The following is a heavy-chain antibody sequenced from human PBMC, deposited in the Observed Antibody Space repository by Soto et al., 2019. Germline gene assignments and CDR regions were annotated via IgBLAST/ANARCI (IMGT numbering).Heavy chain of an antibody. CDR2: ISSSGTTI. CDR1: GFTFSTYS. V-gene: IGHV3-48*02. J-gene: IGHJ4*02. Sequence: PGGSLRLSCAASGFTFSTYSMTWVRQAPGKGLEWVSYISSSGTTIYYADSVRGRFTISRDIAKNSLYLQMNSLRDEDTAVYYCARVAVAERILGNWGQGTLVTVSS. D-gene: IGHD6-19*01. CDR3: ARVAVAERILGN.